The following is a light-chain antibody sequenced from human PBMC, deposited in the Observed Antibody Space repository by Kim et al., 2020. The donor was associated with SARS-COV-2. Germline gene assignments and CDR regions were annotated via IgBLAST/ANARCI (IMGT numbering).Light chain of an antibody. V-gene: IGKV1-5*03. CDR2: RGC. CDR1: QSSNNW. Sequence: ASVEKSDPLSSGSRQSSNNWLAWYQQKRGKAPKLLIYRGCSREGGIPERFSGSACGTEFTLTISSLQPDDFAAYYCQEDNNYPFPSGGGPKV. CDR3: QEDNNYPFP. J-gene: IGKJ4*01.